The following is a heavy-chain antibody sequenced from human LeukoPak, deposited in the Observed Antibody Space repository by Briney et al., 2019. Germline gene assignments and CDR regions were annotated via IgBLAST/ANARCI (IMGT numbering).Heavy chain of an antibody. CDR1: GYTLTELS. D-gene: IGHD2-2*01. Sequence: ASVKVSCKVSGYTLTELSMHWVRQAPGKGLEWMGGFDPEDGETIYTQKFQGRVTMTEDTSTDTAYMELSSLRSEDTAVYYCARSAGGVVVPGAAIHRDYYYYYYMDVWDKGTTVTVS. V-gene: IGHV1-24*01. CDR2: FDPEDGET. CDR3: ARSAGGVVVPGAAIHRDYYYYYYMDV. J-gene: IGHJ6*03.